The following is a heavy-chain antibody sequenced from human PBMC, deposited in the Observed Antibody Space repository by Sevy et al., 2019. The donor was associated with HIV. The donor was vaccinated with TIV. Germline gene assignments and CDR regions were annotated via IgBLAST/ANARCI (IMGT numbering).Heavy chain of an antibody. CDR1: GFTCNFFS. CDR3: ALERLSSAVAEYFHN. V-gene: IGHV3-30-3*01. J-gene: IGHJ1*01. Sequence: GESLKISCAASGFTCNFFSMHCVRQAPGKRLEWVATISFGGSNEHYADSVKGRITISRDNSKTSLFLQMNSLRADDSAVYYCALERLSSAVAEYFHNWGQGTLVTVSS. CDR2: ISFGGSNE. D-gene: IGHD1-1*01.